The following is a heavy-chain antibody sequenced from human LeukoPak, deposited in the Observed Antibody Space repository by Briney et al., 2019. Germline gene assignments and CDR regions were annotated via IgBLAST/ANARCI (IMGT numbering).Heavy chain of an antibody. Sequence: ASVKVSCKASGYTFTSYDINWVRQATGQGLEWVGWMNPNSGNTGYAQKLQGRVTVTRNTSISTAYMELSSLRSEDTAVYYCARGGGGYPYPPEYYYYYMDVWGKGTTVTISS. CDR3: ARGGGGYPYPPEYYYYYMDV. J-gene: IGHJ6*03. V-gene: IGHV1-8*01. CDR2: MNPNSGNT. D-gene: IGHD5-12*01. CDR1: GYTFTSYD.